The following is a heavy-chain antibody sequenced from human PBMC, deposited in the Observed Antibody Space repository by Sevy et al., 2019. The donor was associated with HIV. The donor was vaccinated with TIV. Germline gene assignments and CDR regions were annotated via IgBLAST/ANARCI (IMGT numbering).Heavy chain of an antibody. CDR3: ARGRTSVPYYYMDV. CDR1: GGSISSGGYY. J-gene: IGHJ6*03. CDR2: IYYSGST. V-gene: IGHV4-31*03. D-gene: IGHD2-2*01. Sequence: SETLSLTCTVSGGSISSGGYYWSWIRQHPGKGLEWIGYIYYSGSTYYHPSLKSRVTISVDTSKNQFSLKLSSVTAADTAVYYCARGRTSVPYYYMDVWGKGTTVTVSS.